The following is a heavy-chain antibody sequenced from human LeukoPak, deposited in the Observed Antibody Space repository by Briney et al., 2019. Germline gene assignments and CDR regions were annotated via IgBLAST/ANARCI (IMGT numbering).Heavy chain of an antibody. CDR3: ARHSLSSRHYYYMDV. D-gene: IGHD2-2*01. CDR1: GDSISSNIYY. Sequence: SETLSLTCTVSGDSISSNIYYWGWIRQPPGKGLEWIGSIEYRGSTYYNPSLKSRVTISVDTSKNQFSLKLSSVTAADTAVYYCARHSLSSRHYYYMDVWGKGTTVTISS. J-gene: IGHJ6*03. CDR2: IEYRGST. V-gene: IGHV4-39*01.